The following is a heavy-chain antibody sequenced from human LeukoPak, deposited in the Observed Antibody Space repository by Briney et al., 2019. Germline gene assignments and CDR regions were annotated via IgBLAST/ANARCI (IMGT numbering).Heavy chain of an antibody. Sequence: SESLSLTCTVSGDSISTSYWSWIRQPPGKGLEWIGYIYYSGRTIYNPSLKSQVTISVDTSMAVDTSKIQVSLNLASVTAADTAVYYCARDIAATGNLDCWGQGTLVTVSS. CDR2: IYYSGRT. J-gene: IGHJ4*02. D-gene: IGHD6-13*01. CDR3: ARDIAATGNLDC. CDR1: GDSISTSY. V-gene: IGHV4-59*01.